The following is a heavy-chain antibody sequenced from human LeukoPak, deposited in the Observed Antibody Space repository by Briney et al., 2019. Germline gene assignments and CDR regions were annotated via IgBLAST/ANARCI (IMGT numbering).Heavy chain of an antibody. CDR1: DGSIRSYY. CDR3: ARHSRDFWSGYLFDY. D-gene: IGHD3-3*01. CDR2: IYYSGST. V-gene: IGHV4-59*01. Sequence: PSETLSLTRNVSDGSIRSYYWSWIRQPPGKGLEWIGYIYYSGSTNYNPSLKSRVTISVDTSKNQFSLKLSSVTAADTAVYYCARHSRDFWSGYLFDYWGQGTLVTVSS. J-gene: IGHJ4*02.